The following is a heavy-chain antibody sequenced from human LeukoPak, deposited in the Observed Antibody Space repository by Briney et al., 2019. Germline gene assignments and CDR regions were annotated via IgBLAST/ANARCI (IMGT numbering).Heavy chain of an antibody. V-gene: IGHV3-23*01. CDR1: GFTFSSYA. CDR2: INGSGGST. J-gene: IGHJ4*02. D-gene: IGHD1-26*01. CDR3: AKEPSGNYFDY. Sequence: GGSLRLSCAASGFTFSSYAMSWVRQAPGKGLEWVAVINGSGGSTYYADSVKGRFTISRDNSKNTLYLQMNSLRAEDTAVYHCAKEPSGNYFDYWGQGTLVTVSS.